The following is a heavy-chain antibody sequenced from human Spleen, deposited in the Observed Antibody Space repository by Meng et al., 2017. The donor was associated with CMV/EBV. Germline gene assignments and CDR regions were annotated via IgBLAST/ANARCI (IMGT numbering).Heavy chain of an antibody. Sequence: GGSLRLSCKGSGYSFTSYWIGWVCQMPGKGLEWMGIIYPGDSDTRYSPSFQGQVTISADKSISTAYLQWSSLKASDTAMYYCARQGLNNYYDSSGYYSDYWGQGTLVTVSS. CDR2: IYPGDSDT. CDR3: ARQGLNNYYDSSGYYSDY. V-gene: IGHV5-51*01. CDR1: GYSFTSYW. D-gene: IGHD3-22*01. J-gene: IGHJ4*02.